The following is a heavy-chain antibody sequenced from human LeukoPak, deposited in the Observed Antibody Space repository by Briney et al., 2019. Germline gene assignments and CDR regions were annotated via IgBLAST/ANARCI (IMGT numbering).Heavy chain of an antibody. CDR1: GFTFSSSA. Sequence: QPGGSLRLSCAASGFTFSSSAMSWVRQTPGKGLEWVSTMSGSGGGTYYADSAKGRFTVSRDNSKNTLYLQMNNLRAEDTAVYYCAKGDPPGYWGQGTLVTVSS. CDR3: AKGDPPGY. J-gene: IGHJ1*01. D-gene: IGHD6-25*01. CDR2: MSGSGGGT. V-gene: IGHV3-23*01.